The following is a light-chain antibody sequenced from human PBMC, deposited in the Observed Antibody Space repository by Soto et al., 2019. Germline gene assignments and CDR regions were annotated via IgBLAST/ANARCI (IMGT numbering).Light chain of an antibody. CDR2: AAS. CDR1: QSISSY. J-gene: IGKJ3*01. Sequence: DCHISPSRPSVPASLPGSLTPTRRASQSISSYLNWHQQKPGTAPQLLIYAASSLQSGAPSRFSGSGSGTDFTLTISSLQPEDFATYDCQQSYSRGTFGPVTKVDIK. CDR3: QQSYSRGT. V-gene: IGKV1-39*01.